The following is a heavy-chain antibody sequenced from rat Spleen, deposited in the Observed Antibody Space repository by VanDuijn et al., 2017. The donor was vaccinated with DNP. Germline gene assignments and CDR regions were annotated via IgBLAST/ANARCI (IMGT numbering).Heavy chain of an antibody. V-gene: IGHV5-7*01. J-gene: IGHJ2*01. CDR1: GFTFSDYY. CDR3: ASRPPPTRGPFDY. D-gene: IGHD1-4*01. CDR2: ISYDGSDT. Sequence: EVQLVESDGGLVQPGRSLKLSCAASGFTFSDYYMAWVRQAPTKGLEWVATISYDGSDTYYRDSVKGRFTISRDNAKSTLYLQMDSLRSEDTATYYCASRPPPTRGPFDYWGQGVTVTVSS.